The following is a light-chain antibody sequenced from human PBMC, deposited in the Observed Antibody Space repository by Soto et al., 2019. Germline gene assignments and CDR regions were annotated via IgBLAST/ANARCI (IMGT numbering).Light chain of an antibody. CDR3: QQYMSSVT. V-gene: IGKV3-20*01. CDR1: QSVDTTF. Sequence: EIVLTQSPGSLSLSPGQRATLSCRASQSVDTTFFAWYQKKPGQAPRLLIYGASKRATGIPDRFSGSGSGTDVNLIISRLEPEDFAVYYCQQYMSSVTFGQGTKVEIK. J-gene: IGKJ1*01. CDR2: GAS.